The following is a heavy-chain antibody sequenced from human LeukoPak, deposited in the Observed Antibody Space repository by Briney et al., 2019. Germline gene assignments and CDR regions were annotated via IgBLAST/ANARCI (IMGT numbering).Heavy chain of an antibody. Sequence: PGGSLRLSCAASGFTFSSYAMSWVRQAPGKGLEWVSAISGSGGSTYYADSVKGRFTISRDNAKNSLYLQMNSLRAEDTAVYYCARDIGVVTTIEWGQGTLVAVSS. CDR1: GFTFSSYA. D-gene: IGHD5-12*01. CDR3: ARDIGVVTTIE. V-gene: IGHV3-23*01. CDR2: ISGSGGST. J-gene: IGHJ4*02.